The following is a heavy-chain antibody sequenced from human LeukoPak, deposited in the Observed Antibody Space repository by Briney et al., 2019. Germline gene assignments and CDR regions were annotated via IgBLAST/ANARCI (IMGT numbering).Heavy chain of an antibody. CDR2: IKSKTDGGTT. J-gene: IGHJ6*02. V-gene: IGHV3-15*01. Sequence: GGSLRLSCAASGFTFSNAWMSWVRQAPGKGLEWVGRIKSKTDGGTTDYAAPVKGRFTISRDDSKNTLYLQMNSLKTEDTAVYYCTTAGCSSTSCYGGWGYYYGMDVWGQGTTVTVSS. D-gene: IGHD2-2*01. CDR3: TTAGCSSTSCYGGWGYYYGMDV. CDR1: GFTFSNAW.